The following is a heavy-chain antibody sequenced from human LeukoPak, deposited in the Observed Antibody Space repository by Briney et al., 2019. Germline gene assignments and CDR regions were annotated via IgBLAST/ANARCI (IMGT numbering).Heavy chain of an antibody. Sequence: GESLKISCKGAGYSFTSYWVGWVRQMPGKGMEWMGIIYPGDSDTRYSPSFQGQVTISADKSISTAYLQWSSLKASDTAMYYCARGCSGGSCYRPEYFQHWGQGTLVTVSS. J-gene: IGHJ1*01. CDR3: ARGCSGGSCYRPEYFQH. V-gene: IGHV5-51*01. CDR2: IYPGDSDT. D-gene: IGHD2-15*01. CDR1: GYSFTSYW.